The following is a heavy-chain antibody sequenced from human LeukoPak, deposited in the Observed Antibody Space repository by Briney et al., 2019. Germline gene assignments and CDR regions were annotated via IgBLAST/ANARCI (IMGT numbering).Heavy chain of an antibody. CDR1: GYTFTSYD. CDR3: ARDLALAFDI. CDR2: MNPNSGNT. J-gene: IGHJ3*02. V-gene: IGHV1-8*01. D-gene: IGHD3-3*02. Sequence: ASVKVSCKASGYTFTSYDINWVRQATGQGLEWMGWMNPNSGNTGYAQKFQGRVTITTDESTSTAYMELSSLRSEDTAVYYCARDLALAFDIWGQGTMVTVSS.